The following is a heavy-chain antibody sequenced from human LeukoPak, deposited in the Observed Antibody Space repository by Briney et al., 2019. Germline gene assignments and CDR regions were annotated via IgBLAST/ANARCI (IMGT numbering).Heavy chain of an antibody. CDR1: GYILSSYY. CDR2: VSADNGET. J-gene: IGHJ5*02. D-gene: IGHD3-22*01. Sequence: ASVKVSCKASGYILSSYYTHWVRQAPGQGLEWMGWVSADNGETNYAEKFQGRVTMTTDTSTSTAYMELRSLSSDDTAVYYCARDYQLLLLWDCFDPWGQGTLVSVSS. V-gene: IGHV1-18*04. CDR3: ARDYQLLLLWDCFDP.